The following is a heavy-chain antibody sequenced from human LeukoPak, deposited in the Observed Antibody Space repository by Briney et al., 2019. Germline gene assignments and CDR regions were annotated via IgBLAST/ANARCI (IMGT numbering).Heavy chain of an antibody. V-gene: IGHV1-69*13. CDR3: ARAAAGTWDYYYGMDV. D-gene: IGHD6-13*01. CDR1: GYTFMSHG. Sequence: GASVKVSCKAYGYTFMSHGISWVRQAPGQGLEWMGGIIPIFGTANYAQKFQGRVTITADESTSTAYMELSSLRSEDTAVYYCARAAAGTWDYYYGMDVWGQGTTVTVSS. CDR2: IIPIFGTA. J-gene: IGHJ6*02.